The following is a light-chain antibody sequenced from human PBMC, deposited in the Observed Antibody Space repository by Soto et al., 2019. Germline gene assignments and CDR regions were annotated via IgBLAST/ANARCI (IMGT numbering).Light chain of an antibody. CDR1: SSNIGSNP. CDR3: AVWDDSLNGRV. J-gene: IGLJ3*02. V-gene: IGLV1-44*01. CDR2: IDN. Sequence: QPVLTQPPSASGTPGQTVTISCSGSSSNIGSNPVNWYQQLPGTAPKLLIYIDNQRPSGVPDRFSGSKSGTSASLAISGLQSEDEADYYCAVWDDSLNGRVFGGGTKVTVL.